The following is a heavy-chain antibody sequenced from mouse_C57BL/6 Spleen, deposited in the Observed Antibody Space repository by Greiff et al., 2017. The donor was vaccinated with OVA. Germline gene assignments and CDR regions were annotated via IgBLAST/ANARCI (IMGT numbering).Heavy chain of an antibody. Sequence: EVHLVESGGDLVKPGGSLKLSCAASGFTFSSYGMSWVRQTPDKRLEWVATISSGGSYTHYPDSVKGRFTISKANAKNTLYLQMSSLKSEDTAMYDCASSYVGDYFDYWGQGTTLTVSS. CDR3: ASSYVGDYFDY. J-gene: IGHJ2*01. V-gene: IGHV5-6*01. CDR2: ISSGGSYT. CDR1: GFTFSSYG. D-gene: IGHD6-5*01.